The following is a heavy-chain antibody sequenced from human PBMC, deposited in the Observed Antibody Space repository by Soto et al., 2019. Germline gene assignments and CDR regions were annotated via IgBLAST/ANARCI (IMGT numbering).Heavy chain of an antibody. Sequence: PSETLSLTCAVYGGSFSGYYWSWIRQPPGKGLEWIGEINHSGSTNYNPSLKSRVTISVDTSKNQFSLKLSSVTAADTAVYYCARGGQYCSSTSCYNLFDYWGQGTLVTVSS. CDR1: GGSFSGYY. CDR2: INHSGST. V-gene: IGHV4-34*01. J-gene: IGHJ4*02. CDR3: ARGGQYCSSTSCYNLFDY. D-gene: IGHD2-2*02.